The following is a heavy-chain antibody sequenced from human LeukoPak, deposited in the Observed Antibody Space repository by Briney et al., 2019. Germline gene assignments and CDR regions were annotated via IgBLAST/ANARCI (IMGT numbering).Heavy chain of an antibody. CDR2: ISGSGGST. Sequence: GGSLRLSCAASGFTFSSYAMSWVRQAPGKGLEWVSAISGSGGSTYYADSVKGRFTISRDNAKNSLYLQMNSLRAEDTAVYYCARKGMSGAFDIWGQGTMVTVSS. D-gene: IGHD3-3*01. CDR1: GFTFSSYA. J-gene: IGHJ3*02. V-gene: IGHV3-23*01. CDR3: ARKGMSGAFDI.